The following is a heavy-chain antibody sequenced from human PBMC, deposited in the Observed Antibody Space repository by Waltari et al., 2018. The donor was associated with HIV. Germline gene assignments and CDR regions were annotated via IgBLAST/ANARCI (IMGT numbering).Heavy chain of an antibody. J-gene: IGHJ3*02. CDR1: GGSISSGSYY. V-gene: IGHV4-61*02. CDR3: ARDNHYDSSGYLAVWGSFDI. D-gene: IGHD3-22*01. Sequence: QVQLQESGPGLVKPSQTLSLTCTVSGGSISSGSYYWSWIRQPAGQGLEWIGRIYTSGRTNDNPALKSRVTISVDTSKNQFSLKLSYVTAADTAVYYCARDNHYDSSGYLAVWGSFDIWGQGTMVTVSS. CDR2: IYTSGRT.